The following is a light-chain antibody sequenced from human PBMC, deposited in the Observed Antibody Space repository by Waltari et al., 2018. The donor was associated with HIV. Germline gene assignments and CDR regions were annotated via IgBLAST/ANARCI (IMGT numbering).Light chain of an antibody. V-gene: IGKV1-33*01. CDR3: QQFDNLPLT. CDR2: DAS. CDR1: QDISNY. J-gene: IGKJ4*01. Sequence: DIQMTQSPFSLSASVGDRVTITCQASQDISNYLNWYQQKPGKAPKLLIHDASKLEIGVPLRFRGSGSGTDFTFTISSLQPEDVATYYCQQFDNLPLTFGGGTRVEIK.